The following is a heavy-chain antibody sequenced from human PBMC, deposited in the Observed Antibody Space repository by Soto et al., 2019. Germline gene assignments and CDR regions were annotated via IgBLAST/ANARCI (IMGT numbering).Heavy chain of an antibody. CDR3: ARDAGNWFDP. V-gene: IGHV4-59*01. Sequence: LSLTCTVSGGSISSYYWSWIRQPPGKGLEWIGYIYYSGSTNYNPSLKSRVTISVDTSKNQFSLKLSSVTAADTAVYYCARDAGNWFDPWGQGPLVTVSS. D-gene: IGHD6-13*01. CDR2: IYYSGST. CDR1: GGSISSYY. J-gene: IGHJ5*02.